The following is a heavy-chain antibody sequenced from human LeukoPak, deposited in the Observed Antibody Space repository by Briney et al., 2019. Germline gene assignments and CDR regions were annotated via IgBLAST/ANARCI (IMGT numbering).Heavy chain of an antibody. J-gene: IGHJ4*02. CDR1: GFTFSSYW. Sequence: GRSLRLSCAASGFTFSSYWMSWVRQAPGKGLEWVANIKQDGSEKYYVDSVKGRFTISRDNAKNSLYLQMNSLRAEDTAVYYCAGNIAVAGLDYWGQGTLVTVSS. CDR2: IKQDGSEK. V-gene: IGHV3-7*03. CDR3: AGNIAVAGLDY. D-gene: IGHD6-19*01.